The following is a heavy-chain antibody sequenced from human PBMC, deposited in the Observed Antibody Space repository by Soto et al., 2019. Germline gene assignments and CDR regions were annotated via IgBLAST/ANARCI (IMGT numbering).Heavy chain of an antibody. Sequence: EVQLVESGGGLVQPGGSLRLSCAASGFTVSNYYVSWVRQAPGEGLEWVSLIYTGGNTYYADSLKGRSTISRDNSKNTVYLQMHNLRAEDTAVYYCARDLPISGADPFAFWGQGTMVTVSS. J-gene: IGHJ3*01. D-gene: IGHD3-9*01. CDR2: IYTGGNT. CDR3: ARDLPISGADPFAF. V-gene: IGHV3-66*01. CDR1: GFTVSNYY.